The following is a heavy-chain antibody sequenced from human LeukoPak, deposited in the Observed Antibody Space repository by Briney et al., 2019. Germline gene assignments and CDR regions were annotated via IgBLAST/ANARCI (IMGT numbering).Heavy chain of an antibody. J-gene: IGHJ6*02. CDR1: GFTFSSYS. V-gene: IGHV3-48*01. CDR3: ARIHSSSWYGESGYGMDV. D-gene: IGHD6-13*01. CDR2: ISSSSSTI. Sequence: PGGSLRLPCAASGFTFSSYSMNWVRQAPGKGLEWVSYISSSSSTIYYADSVKGRFTISRDNAKNSLYLQMNSLRAEDTAVYYCARIHSSSWYGESGYGMDVWGQGTTVTVSS.